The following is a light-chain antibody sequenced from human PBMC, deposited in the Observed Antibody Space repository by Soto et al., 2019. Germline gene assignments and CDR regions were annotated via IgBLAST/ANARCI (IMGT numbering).Light chain of an antibody. CDR3: QQSYSVPRT. CDR2: TAS. J-gene: IGKJ1*01. V-gene: IGKV1-39*01. Sequence: DIQMTQSPSSLSASVGDRVTITCRASQSISTYLNWYQQKPGKAPNLLIYTASRLESGVPSRFSGSGSGTDFTLTISSLQPEDFATYYCQQSYSVPRTFGLGTKVEIK. CDR1: QSISTY.